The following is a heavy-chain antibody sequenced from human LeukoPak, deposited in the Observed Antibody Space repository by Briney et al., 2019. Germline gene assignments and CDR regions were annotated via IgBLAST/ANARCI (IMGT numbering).Heavy chain of an antibody. V-gene: IGHV4-61*02. Sequence: PSETLSLTCTVSGGSITSGSYFWNWVRQPTGKGLEWIGRIYTSGSTNYSPSLKSRVTISVDTSKNQFSLKLNSVTVADMAVYYCARVVSGVGYAFDIWGQGTMVTVSS. J-gene: IGHJ3*02. CDR3: ARVVSGVGYAFDI. D-gene: IGHD7-27*01. CDR2: IYTSGST. CDR1: GGSITSGSYF.